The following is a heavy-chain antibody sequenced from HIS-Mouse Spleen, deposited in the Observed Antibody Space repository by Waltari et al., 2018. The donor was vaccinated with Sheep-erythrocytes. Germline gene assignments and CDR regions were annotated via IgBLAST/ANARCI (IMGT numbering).Heavy chain of an antibody. CDR2: INSDGSST. D-gene: IGHD6-19*01. V-gene: IGHV3-74*01. Sequence: EVQLVESGGGLVQPGGSLRLSCAASGFTFSSYWMHWVRQTPGKGLVGVSRINSDGSSTSYAESVKGRFTISRDNAKNTLYLQMNSLRAEDTAVYYCARSDIRSSGWLDYWGQGTLVTVSS. J-gene: IGHJ4*02. CDR1: GFTFSSYW. CDR3: ARSDIRSSGWLDY.